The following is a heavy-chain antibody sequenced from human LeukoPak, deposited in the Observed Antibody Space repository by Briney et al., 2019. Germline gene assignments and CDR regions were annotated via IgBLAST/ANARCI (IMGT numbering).Heavy chain of an antibody. J-gene: IGHJ4*02. Sequence: GESLKISCKGSGYSFTSYWIGWVRQMPGKGLEWMGNIYPGDSDTRYSPSFQGQVTISADKSISTAYLQWSSLKASDTAMYYCARRGDMVRRAIDYWGQGTLVTVSS. CDR2: IYPGDSDT. V-gene: IGHV5-51*01. CDR3: ARRGDMVRRAIDY. CDR1: GYSFTSYW. D-gene: IGHD3-10*01.